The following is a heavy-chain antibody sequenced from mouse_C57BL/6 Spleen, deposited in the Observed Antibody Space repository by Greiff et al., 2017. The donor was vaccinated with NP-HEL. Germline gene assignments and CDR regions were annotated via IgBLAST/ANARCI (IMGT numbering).Heavy chain of an antibody. CDR3: ASTVVAPDY. CDR2: INPSSGYT. CDR1: GYTFTSYT. Sequence: QVQLQQSGAELARPGASVKMSCKASGYTFTSYTMHWVKQRPGQGLEWIGYINPSSGYTKYNQKFKDKATLTADKPSSTAYMQLSSLTSEDSAVYYCASTVVAPDYWGQGTTLTVSS. J-gene: IGHJ2*01. D-gene: IGHD1-1*01. V-gene: IGHV1-4*01.